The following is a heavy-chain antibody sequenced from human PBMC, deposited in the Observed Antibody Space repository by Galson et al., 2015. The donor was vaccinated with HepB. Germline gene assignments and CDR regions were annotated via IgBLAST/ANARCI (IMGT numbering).Heavy chain of an antibody. D-gene: IGHD2-15*01. CDR3: ARDPCSGGSCTPGLFDF. J-gene: IGHJ4*02. CDR1: GFTFNSYA. Sequence: SLRLSCAASGFTFNSYAMHWVRQTPGKGLEWVAVISSDGSKKDYADYVKGRFTISRANSENTLYLQMNSLTAEDTAVYYCARDPCSGGSCTPGLFDFWGQGTLVTVSS. CDR2: ISSDGSKK. V-gene: IGHV3-30*03.